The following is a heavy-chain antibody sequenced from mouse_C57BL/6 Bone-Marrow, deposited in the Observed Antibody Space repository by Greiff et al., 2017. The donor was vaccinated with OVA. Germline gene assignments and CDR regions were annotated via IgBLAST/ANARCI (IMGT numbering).Heavy chain of an antibody. CDR1: GYTFTSYW. Sequence: QVQLQQPGAELVMPGASVKLSCKASGYTFTSYWMHWVKQRPGQGLEWIGEIDPSDSYTNYNQKFKGKSTLTVDKSSSTAYMQLSSLTSEDSAVYYCARRVGDGYSFCAYWGQGTLVTVSA. V-gene: IGHV1-69*01. J-gene: IGHJ3*01. D-gene: IGHD2-3*01. CDR2: IDPSDSYT. CDR3: ARRVGDGYSFCAY.